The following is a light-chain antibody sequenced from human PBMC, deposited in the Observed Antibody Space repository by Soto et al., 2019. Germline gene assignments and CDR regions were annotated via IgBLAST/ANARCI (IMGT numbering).Light chain of an antibody. Sequence: EIALTQSPGTLSLSPGERATLSCRASQSVNNNYLAWYQQKPGQAPRLLIYGASSRATGFPDRFSGSGSGTDFTLTISRLEPEDFAVYYCQQYGSSQYTFGQGTKLEIK. CDR3: QQYGSSQYT. CDR2: GAS. CDR1: QSVNNNY. J-gene: IGKJ2*01. V-gene: IGKV3-20*01.